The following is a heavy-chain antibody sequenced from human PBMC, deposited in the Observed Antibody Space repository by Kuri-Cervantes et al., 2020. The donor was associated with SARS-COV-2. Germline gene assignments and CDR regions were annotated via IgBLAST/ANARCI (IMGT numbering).Heavy chain of an antibody. CDR3: ARDPRRWLQISVSYFDY. D-gene: IGHD5-24*01. CDR2: ISDDGSNK. Sequence: GESLKISWAASGFTFSSYAMHWVRQAPGKGLEWVAVISDDGSNKYYADSVKGRFTISRDNSKNTLYLQMNSLRAEDTAVYYCARDPRRWLQISVSYFDYWGQGTLVTVSS. V-gene: IGHV3-30-3*01. CDR1: GFTFSSYA. J-gene: IGHJ4*02.